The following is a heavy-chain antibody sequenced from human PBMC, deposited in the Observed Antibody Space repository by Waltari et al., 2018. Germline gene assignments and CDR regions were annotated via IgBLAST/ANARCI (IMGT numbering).Heavy chain of an antibody. Sequence: QVQLQESGPGLVTLLGTLSLTCAVPGGSIYINNWWSWVRQAPGKGLDWIGEIYHTGSTNYNPALKSRVTISVDKSRNHFSLNLTSVTVADTALYYCASRAVAGNNFDYWGQGRLVTVSS. V-gene: IGHV4-4*02. CDR1: GGSIYINNW. D-gene: IGHD6-19*01. CDR3: ASRAVAGNNFDY. CDR2: IYHTGST. J-gene: IGHJ4*02.